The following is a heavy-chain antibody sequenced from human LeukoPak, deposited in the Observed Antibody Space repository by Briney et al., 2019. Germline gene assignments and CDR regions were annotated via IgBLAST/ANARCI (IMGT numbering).Heavy chain of an antibody. Sequence: NPSETLSLTCTVSGGSISSYYWSWIRQPPGKGLEWIGYIYYSGSTNYNPSLKSRVTISVDTSKNQFSLKLSSVTAADTAVYYCARMADILTGLHQPGDAFDIWGQGTMATVSS. J-gene: IGHJ3*02. CDR2: IYYSGST. D-gene: IGHD3-9*01. CDR1: GGSISSYY. V-gene: IGHV4-59*01. CDR3: ARMADILTGLHQPGDAFDI.